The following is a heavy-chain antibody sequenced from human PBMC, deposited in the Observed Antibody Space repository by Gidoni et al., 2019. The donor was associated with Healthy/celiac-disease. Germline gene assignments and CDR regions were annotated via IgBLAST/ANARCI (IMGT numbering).Heavy chain of an antibody. CDR3: ARSRPELLYYYDSSGTPTWFDP. CDR1: GGSISSYY. V-gene: IGHV4-59*01. CDR2: IYYSGST. J-gene: IGHJ5*02. D-gene: IGHD3-22*01. Sequence: QVQLQESGPGLVKPSETLSLTCTVSGGSISSYYWSWIRQPPGKGLEWIGYIYYSGSTNYNPSLKSRVTISVDTSKNQFSLKLSSVTAADTAVYYCARSRPELLYYYDSSGTPTWFDPWGQGTLVTVSS.